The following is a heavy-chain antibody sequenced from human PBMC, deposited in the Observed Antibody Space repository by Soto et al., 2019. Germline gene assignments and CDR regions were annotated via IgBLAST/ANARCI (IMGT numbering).Heavy chain of an antibody. CDR2: MYNTGST. CDR3: ARDLWGSCGTARSPLDV. CDR1: GGTISRYY. D-gene: IGHD2-21*01. V-gene: IGHV4-59*01. J-gene: IGHJ6*02. Sequence: QVQLQESGPGLVKPSETLSLTCTVSGGTISRYYWSWIRQPPGKGLEWIGYMYNTGSTVYNPSFNRRGAISLAASKTAFSLILNSGTAADTAVYYWARDLWGSCGTARSPLDVGGQGTTVT.